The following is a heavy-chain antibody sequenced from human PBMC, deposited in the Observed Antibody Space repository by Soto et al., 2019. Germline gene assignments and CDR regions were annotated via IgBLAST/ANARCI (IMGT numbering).Heavy chain of an antibody. J-gene: IGHJ6*02. D-gene: IGHD5-18*01. V-gene: IGHV1-2*04. CDR2: INPNSGGT. CDR1: GYTFTGYY. Sequence: ASVKVSCKASGYTFTGYYMHWVRQAPGQGLEWMGWINPNSGGTNYAQKFQGWVTMTRDTSISTAYMELSRLRSDDTAVYYCARDRADTAMDYYYYSGMDVWGQGTTVTVSS. CDR3: ARDRADTAMDYYYYSGMDV.